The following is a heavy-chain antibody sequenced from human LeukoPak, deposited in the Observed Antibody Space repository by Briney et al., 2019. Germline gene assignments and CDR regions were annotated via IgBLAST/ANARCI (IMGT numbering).Heavy chain of an antibody. Sequence: GGSLRLSCAASGFTFDDYAMHWVRQAPGKGLEWVSLISGDGGSTYYADSVKGRFTISRDNSKNSLYLQMNSLRTEDTALYYCAKDHFRGYSYGGRGFDYWDQGTLVTVSS. J-gene: IGHJ4*02. V-gene: IGHV3-43*02. D-gene: IGHD5-18*01. CDR2: ISGDGGST. CDR1: GFTFDDYA. CDR3: AKDHFRGYSYGGRGFDY.